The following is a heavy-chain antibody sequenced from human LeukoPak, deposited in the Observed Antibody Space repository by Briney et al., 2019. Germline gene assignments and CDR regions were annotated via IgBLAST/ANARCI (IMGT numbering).Heavy chain of an antibody. Sequence: SETLSLTCTVSGGSISSYYWSWIRQPAGKGLEWIGRIYTSGSTNYNPSLKSRVTMSVDTSKNQFSLKLSSVTAADTAVYYCARRPKYYYDSSALRAFDIWGQGTMVTVSS. J-gene: IGHJ3*02. D-gene: IGHD3-22*01. CDR1: GGSISSYY. CDR2: IYTSGST. CDR3: ARRPKYYYDSSALRAFDI. V-gene: IGHV4-4*07.